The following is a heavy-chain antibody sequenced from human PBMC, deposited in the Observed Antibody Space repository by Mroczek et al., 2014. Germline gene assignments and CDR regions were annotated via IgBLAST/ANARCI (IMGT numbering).Heavy chain of an antibody. CDR3: ARGGVFSYYGSGSRKGPFDY. CDR2: INHSGST. V-gene: IGHV4-34*01. CDR1: GGSFSGYY. Sequence: QVQLQQWGAGLLKPSETLSLTCAVYGGSFSGYYWSWIRQPPGKGLEWIGEINHSGSTNYNPSLKSRVTISVDTSKNQFSLKLSSVTAADTAVYYCARGGVFSYYGSGSRKGPFDYWGQGTLVTVSS. D-gene: IGHD3-10*01. J-gene: IGHJ4*02.